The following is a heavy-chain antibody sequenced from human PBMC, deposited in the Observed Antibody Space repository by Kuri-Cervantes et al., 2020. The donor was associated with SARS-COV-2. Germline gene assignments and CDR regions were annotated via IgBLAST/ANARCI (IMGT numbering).Heavy chain of an antibody. D-gene: IGHD6-13*01. Sequence: SVKVSCKTSGGTFSSYAISWVRQAPGQGLEWMGGIIPVFGTANYAQKFQGRVTITADESTSTAYMELNSLRSEDTAVYYCARERRSSSWYDRYGMDVWGQGTTVTVSS. V-gene: IGHV1-69*13. CDR3: ARERRSSSWYDRYGMDV. J-gene: IGHJ6*02. CDR2: IIPVFGTA. CDR1: GGTFSSYA.